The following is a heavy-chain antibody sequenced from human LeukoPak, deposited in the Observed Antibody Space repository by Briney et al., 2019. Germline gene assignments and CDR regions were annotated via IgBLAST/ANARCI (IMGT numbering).Heavy chain of an antibody. D-gene: IGHD3-22*01. CDR1: GGSISSSSYY. CDR2: IYYGGST. J-gene: IGHJ3*02. V-gene: IGHV4-39*01. Sequence: SETLSLTFTVSGGSISSSSYYWGWIRQPPGTGLEWIGSIYYGGSTYYNPSLKSRVTISVDTSKNQFSLKLSSVTAADTAVYYCARPSRYYYDSSGYWAFDIWGQGTMVTVSS. CDR3: ARPSRYYYDSSGYWAFDI.